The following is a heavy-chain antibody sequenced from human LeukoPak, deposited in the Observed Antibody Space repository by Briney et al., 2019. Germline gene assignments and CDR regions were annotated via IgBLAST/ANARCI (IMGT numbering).Heavy chain of an antibody. D-gene: IGHD1-26*01. J-gene: IGHJ5*02. CDR1: GFSFSTYA. CDR2: VSYDGNIK. Sequence: GGSLRLSCAACGFSFSTYALHWVRQAPGKGLEWVAAVSYDGNIKDYADSVKGRFTISRDNSKNILYLQMNSLRDEDPAMYYCSREGTNSGNHRSYFDPWGQGTLVTVSS. V-gene: IGHV3-30-3*01. CDR3: SREGTNSGNHRSYFDP.